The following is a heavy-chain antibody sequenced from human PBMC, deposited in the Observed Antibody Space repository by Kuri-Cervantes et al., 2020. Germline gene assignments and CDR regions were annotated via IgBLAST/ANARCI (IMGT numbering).Heavy chain of an antibody. CDR2: IWYDGSNK. CDR1: GFTFSSYG. J-gene: IGHJ2*01. D-gene: IGHD1-26*01. Sequence: GESLKISCAASGFTFSSYGMHWVRQAPGKGLEWVAVIWYDGSNKYYADSVKGRFTISRDNSKNTLYLQMNSLRAEDTAVYYCAKDMGRGYWYFDLWGRGTLVTVSS. V-gene: IGHV3-33*06. CDR3: AKDMGRGYWYFDL.